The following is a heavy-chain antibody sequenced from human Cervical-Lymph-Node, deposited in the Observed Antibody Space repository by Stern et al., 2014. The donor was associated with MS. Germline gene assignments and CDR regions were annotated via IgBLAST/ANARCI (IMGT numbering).Heavy chain of an antibody. V-gene: IGHV3-49*03. D-gene: IGHD6-19*01. J-gene: IGHJ4*02. CDR2: IRGKAYRGTT. CDR1: GFSFGDHA. Sequence: EVQLVESGGGLVQPGRSLRLSCTASGFSFGDHALSWFRQAPGKGLAWIGFIRGKAYRGTTEYAASMKGRFTISRDDSKSVAYLQMNSLKTEDTAVYYCTRDYVFLAGWYYFDFWGQGTLVTVAS. CDR3: TRDYVFLAGWYYFDF.